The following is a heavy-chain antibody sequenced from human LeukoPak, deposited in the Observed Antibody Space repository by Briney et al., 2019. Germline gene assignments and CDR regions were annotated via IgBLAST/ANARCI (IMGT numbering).Heavy chain of an antibody. V-gene: IGHV3-74*01. CDR2: INSDGSST. J-gene: IGHJ4*02. CDR1: GFTFSSYW. D-gene: IGHD2-15*01. Sequence: GGSLRLSCAASGFTFSSYWMHWVRQAPGKGLVWVSRINSDGSSTSYADSVKGRFTISRDNAKNTLYLQMNSLGAEDTAVYYCARVGSPYCSGGSCYSGDNWGQGTLVTVSS. CDR3: ARVGSPYCSGGSCYSGDN.